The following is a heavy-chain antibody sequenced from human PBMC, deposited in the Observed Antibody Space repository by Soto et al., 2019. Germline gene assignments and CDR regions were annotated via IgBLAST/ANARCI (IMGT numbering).Heavy chain of an antibody. CDR2: ISGSGGTA. CDR1: GFTFSSYA. D-gene: IGHD1-1*01. CDR3: ASGPGKNWKFDC. V-gene: IGHV3-23*01. Sequence: EVQLLESGGGSVQPGGSLRLSCAASGFTFSSYAMHWVRRPPGKGLEWVSSISGSGGTAYYADSVKDRFSISRDSLVNALYLQMKSLGAEDTAVYYCASGPGKNWKFDCWGPGNVLTVS. J-gene: IGHJ5*01.